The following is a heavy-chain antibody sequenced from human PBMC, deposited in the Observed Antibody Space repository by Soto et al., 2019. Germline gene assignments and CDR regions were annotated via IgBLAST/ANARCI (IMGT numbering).Heavy chain of an antibody. J-gene: IGHJ4*02. CDR3: AKADYYGSGSSPPFDY. CDR2: ISGSGGST. V-gene: IGHV3-23*01. D-gene: IGHD3-10*01. CDR1: GFTFSSYA. Sequence: EVQLLESGGGLVQPGGSLRLSCAASGFTFSSYAMSWVCQAPGKGLEWVSAISGSGGSTYYADSVKGRFTISRDNSKNTLYLQMNSLRAEDTAVYYCAKADYYGSGSSPPFDYWGQGTLVTVSS.